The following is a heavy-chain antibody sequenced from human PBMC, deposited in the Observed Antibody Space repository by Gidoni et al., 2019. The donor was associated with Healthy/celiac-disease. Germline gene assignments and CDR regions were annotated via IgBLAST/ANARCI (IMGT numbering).Heavy chain of an antibody. CDR3: ARVESPCSSTSCAYWYFDL. V-gene: IGHV2-26*01. CDR1: GFSLSNARMG. D-gene: IGHD2-2*01. J-gene: IGHJ2*01. CDR2: IFSNDEK. Sequence: QVTLKESGPVLVKPTETLTLTCTVSGFSLSNARMGVSWIRQPPGKALEWLAHIFSNDEKSYSTSLKSRLTISKDTSKSQVVLTMTNMDPVDTATYYCARVESPCSSTSCAYWYFDLWGRGTLVTVSS.